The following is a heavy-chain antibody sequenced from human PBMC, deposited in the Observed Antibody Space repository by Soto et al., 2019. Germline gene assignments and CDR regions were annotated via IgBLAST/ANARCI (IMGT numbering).Heavy chain of an antibody. D-gene: IGHD1-26*01. CDR3: ARGRGGSYTYYFDY. CDR2: INHNGST. CDR1: GGSFSGYY. Sequence: PSETLSLTCAVYGGSFSGYYWSWIRQPPGKGLEWIGEINHNGSTNYNPSLKSRVTISVDTSKNQFSLKLSSVTAADTAVYYCARGRGGSYTYYFDYWGQGTLVTVSS. V-gene: IGHV4-34*01. J-gene: IGHJ4*02.